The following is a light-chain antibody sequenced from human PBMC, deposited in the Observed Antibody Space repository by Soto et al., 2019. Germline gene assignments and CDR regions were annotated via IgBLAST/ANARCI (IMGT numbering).Light chain of an antibody. V-gene: IGKV3-20*01. J-gene: IGKJ1*01. CDR3: HQYGSSPRT. CDR2: GAS. Sequence: EIVLTQSPGTLSLSPGDRATLSCRASQSVSSNFLAWYQQKPGQAPRPLIYGASIRATGIPDRFSGSGSGTDFTLTIRRLEPEDFAMYLCHQYGSSPRTFGQGTKVEIK. CDR1: QSVSSNF.